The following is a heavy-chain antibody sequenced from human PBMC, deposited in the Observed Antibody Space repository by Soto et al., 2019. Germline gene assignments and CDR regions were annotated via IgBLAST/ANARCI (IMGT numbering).Heavy chain of an antibody. Sequence: QLQLQESGPGLVKPSETLSLTCTVSGDSISITSYYWGWVRQPPGKGLEWIGSIPYSGSAHYNPSHQSRGTISGDASKKQFSRKLRSVTAADTAVYYCASTKDETLYFDYWGQGTLVTVSS. CDR3: ASTKDETLYFDY. V-gene: IGHV4-39*01. D-gene: IGHD2-15*01. J-gene: IGHJ4*02. CDR2: IPYSGSA. CDR1: GDSISITSYY.